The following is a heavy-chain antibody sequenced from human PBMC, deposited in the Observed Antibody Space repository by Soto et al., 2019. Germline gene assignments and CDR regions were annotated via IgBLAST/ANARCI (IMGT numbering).Heavy chain of an antibody. D-gene: IGHD2-21*02. Sequence: QVQLVESGGGVVQPGRSLRLSCAASGFTFSSYGMHWVRQAPGKGLEWVAVIWYDGSNKYYADSVKGRFTISRDNSKNQLYLQMNSLRAEDTAVYYCVRDHRYCGGYCYPPRHGMAVWGQGTTVTVSS. CDR1: GFTFSSYG. J-gene: IGHJ6*02. V-gene: IGHV3-33*01. CDR3: VRDHRYCGGYCYPPRHGMAV. CDR2: IWYDGSNK.